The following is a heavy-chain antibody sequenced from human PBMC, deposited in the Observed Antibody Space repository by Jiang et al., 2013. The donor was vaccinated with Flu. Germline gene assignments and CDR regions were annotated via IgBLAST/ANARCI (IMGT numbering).Heavy chain of an antibody. D-gene: IGHD1-1*01. CDR3: ARVPSVSDHWQYFDY. CDR2: IYHSGTT. V-gene: IGHV4-4*02. CDR1: GGSIISNYW. Sequence: GSGLVKPSGTLSLTCAVSGGSIISNYWWSWVRQPPGKGLEWIGRIYHSGTTNYNPSLQSRVLLSVDKSKNQFSLRLTSVTAADTAVYYCARVPSVSDHWQYFDYWGQGTLLTVSS. J-gene: IGHJ4*02.